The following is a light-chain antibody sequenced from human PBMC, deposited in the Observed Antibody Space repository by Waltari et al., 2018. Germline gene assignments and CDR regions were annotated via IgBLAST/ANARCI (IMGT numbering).Light chain of an antibody. CDR2: DAS. J-gene: IGKJ4*01. CDR3: QQRSKWFT. Sequence: EVVLTQSPATLALSPGERATLSCRASQSVRSYLAWYQQNPGQAPSLLIYDASKRATGIPARFTGSGSGTHFTLTISSLEPEDFAVYYCQQRSKWFTFGGGTKVEIK. CDR1: QSVRSY. V-gene: IGKV3-11*01.